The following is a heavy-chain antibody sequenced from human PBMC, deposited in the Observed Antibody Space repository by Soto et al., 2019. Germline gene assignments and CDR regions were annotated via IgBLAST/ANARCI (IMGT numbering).Heavy chain of an antibody. D-gene: IGHD3-22*01. J-gene: IGHJ4*02. Sequence: GSLSLSWAASGLIFSDYYMSWIRQAPGKGLEWISYISSSDNIIYYADSVKGRFTISRDNAKNSLYLQMNRLRAEDTAVYYCERDRGYYDSSGYFDYWGQGTLVTVSS. CDR1: GLIFSDYY. V-gene: IGHV3-11*01. CDR2: ISSSDNII. CDR3: ERDRGYYDSSGYFDY.